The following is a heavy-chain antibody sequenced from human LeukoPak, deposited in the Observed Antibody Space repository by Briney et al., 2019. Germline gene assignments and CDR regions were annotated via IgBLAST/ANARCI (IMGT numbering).Heavy chain of an antibody. CDR3: ARGGMVRGHRGWFDP. D-gene: IGHD3-10*01. J-gene: IGHJ5*02. Sequence: GGSLRLSCVASGFTLSNHEMNWVRQAPGKGLEWVSYVSASGITIHYADSVKGRFAISRDNAKNSLFLEMNSARAEDTAVYYCARGGMVRGHRGWFDPWGQGTLVTVSS. CDR1: GFTLSNHE. CDR2: VSASGITI. V-gene: IGHV3-48*03.